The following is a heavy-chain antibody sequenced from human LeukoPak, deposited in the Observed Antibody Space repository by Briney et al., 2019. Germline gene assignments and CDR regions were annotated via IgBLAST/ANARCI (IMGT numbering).Heavy chain of an antibody. Sequence: GASVKVSCKASGYTFTSYGISWVRQAPGQGLEWMGWISAYNGNTNYAQKLQGRVTMTTDTSTSTAYMELRSLRSEDTAVYYCARGYYDILTGWYYFDYWGQGTLVTVSS. CDR1: GYTFTSYG. CDR3: ARGYYDILTGWYYFDY. J-gene: IGHJ4*02. CDR2: ISAYNGNT. D-gene: IGHD3-9*01. V-gene: IGHV1-18*01.